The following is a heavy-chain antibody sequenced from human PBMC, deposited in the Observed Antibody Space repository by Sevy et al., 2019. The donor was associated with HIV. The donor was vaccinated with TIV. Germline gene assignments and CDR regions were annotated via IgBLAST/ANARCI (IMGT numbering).Heavy chain of an antibody. D-gene: IGHD3-16*01. CDR2: ISSSDSTT. CDR3: VRNGGAYDSGFDP. CDR1: GFTFSNYD. V-gene: IGHV3-48*03. Sequence: GALRLSCVASGFTFSNYDMNWVRQAPGKGLEWVSKISSSDSTTYYADSLKGRFTISRDNAKKSLYLQMNNLRAEDTALHYCVRNGGAYDSGFDPWGQGTLVTVSS. J-gene: IGHJ5*02.